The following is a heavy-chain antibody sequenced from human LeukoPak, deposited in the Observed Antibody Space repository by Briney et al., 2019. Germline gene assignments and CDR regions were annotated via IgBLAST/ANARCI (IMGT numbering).Heavy chain of an antibody. D-gene: IGHD6-19*01. J-gene: IGHJ4*02. CDR1: CFTFSSYS. Sequence: GGSVTLSCSASCFTFSSYSLEWVGQPAERGREYVACIIGSGDSTYYAVSDKGAFTISRDNPKDTPYLQMNSLRPEDAAVYYCVKDCMAEVGTATLDYWGQGILVTVSS. CDR2: IIGSGDST. V-gene: IGHV3-64D*09. CDR3: VKDCMAEVGTATLDY.